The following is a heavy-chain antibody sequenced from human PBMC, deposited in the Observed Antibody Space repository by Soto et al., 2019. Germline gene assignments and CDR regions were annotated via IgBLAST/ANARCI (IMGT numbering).Heavy chain of an antibody. CDR1: GYTFTNND. V-gene: IGHV1-2*02. CDR3: TRVSLAHDAFDV. Sequence: SVKVACKASGYTFTNNDVSWVRQATGQGLEWMGWMNPNSGGTKYAQKFQGRVTMTRDTSSSTAHMELTRLMSDDTAIYYCTRVSLAHDAFDVWGQGTMVTVSS. CDR2: MNPNSGGT. J-gene: IGHJ3*01.